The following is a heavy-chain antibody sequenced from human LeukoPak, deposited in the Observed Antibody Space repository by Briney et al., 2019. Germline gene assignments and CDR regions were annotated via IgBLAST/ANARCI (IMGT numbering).Heavy chain of an antibody. Sequence: GGSLRLSCAASGFTFTSYSMSWVRQAPGKGLEWVSGISGSGGSTHYADSVKDRFTISRDNSKNTLYLQMNSLRAEDTAVYYCAKETVVVVAATPDAFDIWGQGTMVTVSS. D-gene: IGHD2-15*01. V-gene: IGHV3-23*01. CDR2: ISGSGGST. J-gene: IGHJ3*02. CDR1: GFTFTSYS. CDR3: AKETVVVVAATPDAFDI.